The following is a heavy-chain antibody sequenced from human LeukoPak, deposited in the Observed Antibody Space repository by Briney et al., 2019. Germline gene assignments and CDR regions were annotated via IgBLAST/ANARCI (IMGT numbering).Heavy chain of an antibody. J-gene: IGHJ6*03. CDR1: GLRFSDYY. V-gene: IGHV3-11*01. CDR2: ISSGGDIM. CDR3: ARPESYYDFWSGSNYYYYMDV. D-gene: IGHD3-3*01. Sequence: GGSLRLSCAASGLRFSDYYVSWIRQAPGKGLQWVSYISSGGDIMHYADSVKGRFTISRDNAKNSLYLQMNSLRAEDTALYYCARPESYYDFWSGSNYYYYMDVWGKGTTVTISS.